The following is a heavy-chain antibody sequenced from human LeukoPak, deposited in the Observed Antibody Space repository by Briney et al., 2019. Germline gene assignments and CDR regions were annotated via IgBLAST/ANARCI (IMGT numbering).Heavy chain of an antibody. CDR1: GFTFSSYS. J-gene: IGHJ4*02. CDR2: ISSSSSTI. CDR3: ARDPKPGYSSSWYHFDY. Sequence: GGSLRLSCVASGFTFSSYSMNWVRQAPGKGLEWVSYISSSSSTIYYADSVKGRFTISRDNAKNSLYLQMNSLRAEDTAVYYCARDPKPGYSSSWYHFDYWGQGTLVTVSS. D-gene: IGHD6-13*01. V-gene: IGHV3-48*04.